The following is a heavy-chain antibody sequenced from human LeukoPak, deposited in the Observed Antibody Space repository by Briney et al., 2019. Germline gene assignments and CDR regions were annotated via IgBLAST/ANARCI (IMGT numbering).Heavy chain of an antibody. V-gene: IGHV3-23*01. CDR2: ISGSGGST. Sequence: GGSLRLSCAASGFTFSSYAMSWVRQAPGKGLEWVSAISGSGGSTYYADSVKGRFTISRDNSKDTLYLQMNSLRAEDTAVYYCAFGGLFGGFDYWGQGTLVTVSS. D-gene: IGHD3-10*01. CDR3: AFGGLFGGFDY. CDR1: GFTFSSYA. J-gene: IGHJ4*02.